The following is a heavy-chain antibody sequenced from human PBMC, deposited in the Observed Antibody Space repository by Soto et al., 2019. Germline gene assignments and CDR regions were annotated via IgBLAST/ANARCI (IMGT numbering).Heavy chain of an antibody. D-gene: IGHD2-21*02. J-gene: IGHJ6*02. CDR1: GFSLRTSGVG. CDR3: PQSRCGGDCLQSYASHYYYGVDV. V-gene: IGHV2-5*02. Sequence: QITLKESGPTLVKPTQTLTLTCTFSGFSLRTSGVGVGWIRQPPGKALEWLALIYWDNDKRYSPSLRSRLTITKDTSENQVILTMTHMDPVDTGKYSCPQSRCGGDCLQSYASHYYYGVDVWGQGTTVTVSS. CDR2: IYWDNDK.